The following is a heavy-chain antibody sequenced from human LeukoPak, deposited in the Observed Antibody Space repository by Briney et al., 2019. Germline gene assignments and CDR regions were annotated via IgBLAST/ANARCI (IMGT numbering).Heavy chain of an antibody. CDR3: AREKGRHSSPRRVHYYYYYYMDV. CDR1: GGTFSSSA. Sequence: ASVKVSCKASGGTFSSSAISWVRQAPGQGLEWMGGIIPIFGTANYAQKFQGRVTITTDESTSTAYMELSSLRSEDTAVYYCAREKGRHSSPRRVHYYYYYYMDVWGKGTTVTVSS. V-gene: IGHV1-69*05. J-gene: IGHJ6*03. D-gene: IGHD6-13*01. CDR2: IIPIFGTA.